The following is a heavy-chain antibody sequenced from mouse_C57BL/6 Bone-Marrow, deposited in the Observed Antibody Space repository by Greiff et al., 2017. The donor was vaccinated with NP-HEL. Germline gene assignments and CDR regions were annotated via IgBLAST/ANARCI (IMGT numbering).Heavy chain of an antibody. V-gene: IGHV5-16*01. J-gene: IGHJ2*01. Sequence: EVQLVESEGGLVQPGSSMKLSCTASGFTFSDYYMAWVRQVPEKGLEWVANINYDGSSTYYLDSLKSRFIISRDNAKNILYLQMSSLKSEDTATYYCARDNWYYFDYWGQGPLSQSPQ. CDR2: INYDGSST. D-gene: IGHD4-1*01. CDR3: ARDNWYYFDY. CDR1: GFTFSDYY.